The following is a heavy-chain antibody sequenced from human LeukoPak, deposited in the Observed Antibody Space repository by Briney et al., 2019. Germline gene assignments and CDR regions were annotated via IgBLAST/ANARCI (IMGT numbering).Heavy chain of an antibody. CDR2: IKQDGSEK. CDR1: GFTFSSYW. CDR3: ARVVWFGELLHFDY. D-gene: IGHD3-10*01. Sequence: PGRSLRLSCAASGFTFSSYWMSWVRQAPGKGLEWVANIKQDGSEKYYVDSVKGRFTISRDNAKNSLYLQMNSLRAEDTAVYYCARVVWFGELLHFDYWGQGTLVTVSS. J-gene: IGHJ4*02. V-gene: IGHV3-7*03.